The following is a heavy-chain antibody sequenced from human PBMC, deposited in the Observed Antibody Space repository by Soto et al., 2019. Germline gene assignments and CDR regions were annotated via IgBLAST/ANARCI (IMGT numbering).Heavy chain of an antibody. J-gene: IGHJ4*02. CDR3: ARDRYYGSGSYNHFDY. D-gene: IGHD3-10*01. Sequence: ASVKVSCKASGYTLTSYAIHWVRQAPGQRLEWMGWINAGNGNTKYSQKFQGRVTITRDTSASTAYMELSSLRSEDTAVYYCARDRYYGSGSYNHFDYWGQGTLVTVSS. V-gene: IGHV1-3*01. CDR1: GYTLTSYA. CDR2: INAGNGNT.